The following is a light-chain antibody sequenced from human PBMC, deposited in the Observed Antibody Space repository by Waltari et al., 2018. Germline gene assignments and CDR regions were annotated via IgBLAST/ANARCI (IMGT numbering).Light chain of an antibody. CDR1: SSDVAGYNS. J-gene: IGLJ1*01. Sequence: QSALTQPASVSGSPGQSITISCTGTSSDVAGYNSVSWYQHHPGKAPTLMIYDVSHRPSGVSNRFAGSKSGNTASLTISGLQAEDEADYYCSSYTSSSTLVFGTGTKATVL. CDR3: SSYTSSSTLV. CDR2: DVS. V-gene: IGLV2-14*03.